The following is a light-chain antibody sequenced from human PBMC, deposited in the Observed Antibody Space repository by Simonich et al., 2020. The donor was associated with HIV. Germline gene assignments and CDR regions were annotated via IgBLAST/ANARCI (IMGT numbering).Light chain of an antibody. CDR3: QQYHSIPPT. J-gene: IGKJ4*01. CDR1: QNVLYSSNNKNS. Sequence: DIVMTKSPDSLSVSLGERATINSNTNQNVLYSSNNKNSVAWYPQKPGQPPKLRIYWTSTRESGVPDRFTGSGSGTDFTLTISSMQAEDVAVYYCQQYHSIPPTFGGGTNVEIK. CDR2: WTS. V-gene: IGKV4-1*01.